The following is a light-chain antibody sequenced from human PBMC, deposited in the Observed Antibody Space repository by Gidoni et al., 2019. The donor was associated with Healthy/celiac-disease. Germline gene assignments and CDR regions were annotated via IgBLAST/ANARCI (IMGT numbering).Light chain of an antibody. CDR2: EVS. Sequence: QSALTQPAPVSGSPGQPIPISCTGTSSDVGGYNYVSWYQQHPGKAPKLMIYEVSNRPSGVSNRFSGSKSGNTASLTISGLQAEDEADYYCSSYTSSSTVVFGGGTKLTVL. CDR3: SSYTSSSTVV. V-gene: IGLV2-14*01. J-gene: IGLJ2*01. CDR1: SSDVGGYNY.